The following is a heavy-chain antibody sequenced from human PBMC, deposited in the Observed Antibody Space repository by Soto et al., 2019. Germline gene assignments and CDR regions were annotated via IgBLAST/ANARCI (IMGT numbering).Heavy chain of an antibody. Sequence: GGSLRLSCAASGFTFDDYTMHWVRQAPGKGLEWVTLISWDGGSTYYADSVKGRFTISRDNSKNSLYLQMNSLRTEDTALYYCARDLYGSGSYNDYWGQGTLVTVSS. V-gene: IGHV3-43*01. CDR3: ARDLYGSGSYNDY. CDR2: ISWDGGST. CDR1: GFTFDDYT. J-gene: IGHJ4*02. D-gene: IGHD3-10*01.